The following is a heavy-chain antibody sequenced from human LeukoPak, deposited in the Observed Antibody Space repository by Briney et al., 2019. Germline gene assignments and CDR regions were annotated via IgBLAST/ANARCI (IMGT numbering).Heavy chain of an antibody. CDR2: IYYSGST. Sequence: PSETLSLTCTDSGGSISSSSYYWGWIRQPPGKGLEWIGSIYYSGSTYYNPSLKSRVTISVDTSKNQFSLKLSSVTAADTAVYYCARHGYYDILTGYRPYFDYWGQGTLVTVSS. CDR3: ARHGYYDILTGYRPYFDY. CDR1: GGSISSSSYY. D-gene: IGHD3-9*01. J-gene: IGHJ4*02. V-gene: IGHV4-39*01.